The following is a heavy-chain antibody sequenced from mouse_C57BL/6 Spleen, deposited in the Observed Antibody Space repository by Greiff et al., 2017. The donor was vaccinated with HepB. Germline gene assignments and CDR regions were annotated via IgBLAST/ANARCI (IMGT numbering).Heavy chain of an antibody. CDR2: IDPSDSYT. CDR1: GYTFTSYW. D-gene: IGHD2-12*01. Sequence: QVQLQQPGAELVMPGASVKLSCKASGYTFTSYWMHWVKQRPGQGLEWIGEIDPSDSYTNYNQKFKGKSTLTVDKSSSTAYMQLSSLTSEDSAVYYCARTYYKRAWFAYWGQGTLVTVSA. J-gene: IGHJ3*01. V-gene: IGHV1-69*01. CDR3: ARTYYKRAWFAY.